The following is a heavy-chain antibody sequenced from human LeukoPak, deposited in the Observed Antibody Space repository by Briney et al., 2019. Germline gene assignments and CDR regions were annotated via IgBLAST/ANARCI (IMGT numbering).Heavy chain of an antibody. Sequence: ASVKVSCKVSGYTLTELSMHWVRQAPGKGLEWMGGFDPEDGETIYAQKFQGRVTMTEDTSTSTAYMELRSLRSDDTAVYYCARAGSPGIAAAGRKAPLNWYFDLWGRGTLVTVSS. D-gene: IGHD6-13*01. CDR2: FDPEDGET. CDR1: GYTLTELS. V-gene: IGHV1-24*01. J-gene: IGHJ2*01. CDR3: ARAGSPGIAAAGRKAPLNWYFDL.